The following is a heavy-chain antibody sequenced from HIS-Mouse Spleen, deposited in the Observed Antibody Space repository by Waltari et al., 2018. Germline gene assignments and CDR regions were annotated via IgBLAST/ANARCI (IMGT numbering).Heavy chain of an antibody. Sequence: QLQLQESGPGLVKPSETLSLTCTVSGGSISSCSYYWAGIRQPPGKGLEWVGSIYYSGSTYYNPSLKSRVTISVDTSKNQFSLKLSSVTAADTAVYYCAREIPYSSSWYDWYFDLWGRGTLVTVSS. CDR3: AREIPYSSSWYDWYFDL. CDR2: IYYSGST. CDR1: GGSISSCSYY. V-gene: IGHV4-39*07. D-gene: IGHD6-13*01. J-gene: IGHJ2*01.